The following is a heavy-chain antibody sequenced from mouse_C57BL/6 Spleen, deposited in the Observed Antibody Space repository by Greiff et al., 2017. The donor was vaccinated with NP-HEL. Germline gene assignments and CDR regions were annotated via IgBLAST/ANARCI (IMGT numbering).Heavy chain of an antibody. CDR1: GYAFSSYW. V-gene: IGHV1-80*01. Sequence: QVHVKQSGAELVKPGASVKISCKASGYAFSSYWMNWVKQRPGKGLEWIGQIYPGDGDTNYNGKFKGKATLTADKSSSTAYMQLSSLTSEDSAVYVCAREDYYGNFYWYFDVWGTGTTVTVSS. CDR2: IYPGDGDT. J-gene: IGHJ1*03. CDR3: AREDYYGNFYWYFDV. D-gene: IGHD2-1*01.